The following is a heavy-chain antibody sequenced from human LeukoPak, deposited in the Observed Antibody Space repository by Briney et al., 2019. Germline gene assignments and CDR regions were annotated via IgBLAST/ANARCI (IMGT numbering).Heavy chain of an antibody. CDR1: GDSISSYY. CDR2: IFTSGNT. D-gene: IGHD3-9*01. Sequence: SETLSLTCSVSGDSISSYYWSWIRQPPGKGLERIGSIFTSGNTNYNPSLTSRVSISVDTSKNQFSLKLSSVTAADTAVYYCARTIGHLELFDYWGQGTLVTVSS. J-gene: IGHJ4*02. V-gene: IGHV4-4*09. CDR3: ARTIGHLELFDY.